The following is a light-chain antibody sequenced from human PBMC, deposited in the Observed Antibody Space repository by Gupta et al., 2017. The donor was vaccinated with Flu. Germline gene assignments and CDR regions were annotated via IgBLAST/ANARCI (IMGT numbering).Light chain of an antibody. CDR2: KDS. V-gene: IGLV3-25*03. CDR1: ALANQY. CDR3: KSADSRSAYYV. Sequence: SYELTQPPSMSVSPGQTARITCSGDALANQYAYWYQQKPGQAPLLLIYKDSERPSGIPERFSGSNSGTTVTLTISGVQAEDEADYYCKSADSRSAYYVFGGGTKVTVV. J-gene: IGLJ1*01.